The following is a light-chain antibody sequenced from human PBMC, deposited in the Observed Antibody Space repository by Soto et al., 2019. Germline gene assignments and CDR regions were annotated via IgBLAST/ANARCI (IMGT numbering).Light chain of an antibody. V-gene: IGLV2-8*01. CDR3: SSYAGSNNFV. J-gene: IGLJ1*01. CDR1: SSDVGAYNY. Sequence: QSALTQPPSASGSPGQSVTISCTEPSSDVGAYNYVSWYQQHPGKAPKLMIYEVSKSPSGVPDRFSGSKSGNAACLTVSGLQVEDEADYYCSSYAGSNNFVFGTGTKVTVL. CDR2: EVS.